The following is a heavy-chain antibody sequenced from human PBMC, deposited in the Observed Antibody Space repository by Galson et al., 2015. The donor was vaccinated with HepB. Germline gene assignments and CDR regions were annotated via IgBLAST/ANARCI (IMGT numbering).Heavy chain of an antibody. CDR2: IYSGGNT. V-gene: IGHV3-66*01. CDR1: GFTVSGKN. D-gene: IGHD3-16*01. J-gene: IGHJ4*02. CDR3: ARNMGV. Sequence: SLRLSCAASGFTVSGKNMHWVRQAPGEGLEWVAVIYSGGNTYYADSVKGRFTISRDTSENTLYLQMNSLRAEDTAVYYCARNMGVWGQGTLVTVSS.